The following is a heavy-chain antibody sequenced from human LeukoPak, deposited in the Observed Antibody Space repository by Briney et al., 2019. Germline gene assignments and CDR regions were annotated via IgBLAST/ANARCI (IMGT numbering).Heavy chain of an antibody. J-gene: IGHJ4*02. CDR3: GKCVLGNYYFDY. Sequence: SETLSLTCTVSGGSISSSSCFWVWIRQPPGQGLEWIGSIYYSVTTYYSPSLKSRLTISVDTSKNQFSLNLNSVTAADTAVYYCGKCVLGNYYFDYWGQGTLVTVSS. V-gene: IGHV4-39*01. CDR2: IYYSVTT. D-gene: IGHD2-8*02. CDR1: GGSISSSSCF.